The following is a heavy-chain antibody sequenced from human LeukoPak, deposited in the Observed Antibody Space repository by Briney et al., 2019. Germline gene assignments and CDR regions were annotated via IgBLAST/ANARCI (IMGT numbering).Heavy chain of an antibody. Sequence: SQTLSLTCTVSRGSIKSGSYFWSWIRQPAGKGLEWIGRIYTSGITNYNSSLMSRATISIDTSKNQFSLKLSSVTAADTAVYYSARSNSGSYRELDYWGQGALVAVSS. V-gene: IGHV4-61*02. CDR3: ARSNSGSYRELDY. CDR1: RGSIKSGSYF. D-gene: IGHD1-26*01. CDR2: IYTSGIT. J-gene: IGHJ4*02.